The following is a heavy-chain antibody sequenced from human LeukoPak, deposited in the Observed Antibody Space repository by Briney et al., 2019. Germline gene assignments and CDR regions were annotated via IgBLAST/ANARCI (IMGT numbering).Heavy chain of an antibody. J-gene: IGHJ6*02. CDR1: GYTFTSYG. CDR3: ARMDYDFWSGFRQDYYYYGMDV. D-gene: IGHD3-3*01. V-gene: IGHV1-18*01. CDR2: ISAYNGNT. Sequence: PGASVKVSCKASGYTFTSYGISWVRQAPGQGLEWMGWISAYNGNTNYAQKLQGRVTMTTDTSASTAYMELSSLRSEDTAVYYCARMDYDFWSGFRQDYYYYGMDVWGQGTTVTVSS.